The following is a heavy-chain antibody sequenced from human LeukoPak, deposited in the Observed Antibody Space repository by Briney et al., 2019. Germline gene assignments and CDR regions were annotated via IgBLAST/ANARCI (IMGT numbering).Heavy chain of an antibody. J-gene: IGHJ4*02. CDR2: IYYSGST. V-gene: IGHV4-59*08. Sequence: PSETLSLTCTVSGGSISSYYWSWIRQPPGKGLEWIGYIYYSGSTNYNPSLKSRVTISVDTSKNQFSLKLSSVTAADTAVYYCARLDSGSYSGGLYYFDYWGQGTLVTVSS. CDR3: ARLDSGSYSGGLYYFDY. D-gene: IGHD1-26*01. CDR1: GGSISSYY.